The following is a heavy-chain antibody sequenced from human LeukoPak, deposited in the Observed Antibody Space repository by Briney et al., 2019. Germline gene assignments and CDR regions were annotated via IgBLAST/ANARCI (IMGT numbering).Heavy chain of an antibody. CDR1: RFTFSSYA. V-gene: IGHV3-23*01. D-gene: IGHD5-18*01. Sequence: GGSLRLSCAASRFTFSSYAMSWVRLAPGKGLEWVSAISGSGGSTYYADSVKGRFTISRDNSKNTLYLQMNSLRAEDTAVYYWAKSGYCRGSFDIWGQGTMVTVSS. CDR3: AKSGYCRGSFDI. J-gene: IGHJ3*02. CDR2: ISGSGGST.